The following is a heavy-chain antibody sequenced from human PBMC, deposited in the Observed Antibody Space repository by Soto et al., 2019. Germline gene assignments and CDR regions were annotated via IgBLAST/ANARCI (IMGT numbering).Heavy chain of an antibody. D-gene: IGHD4-4*01. J-gene: IGHJ4*02. CDR1: GGSISSYY. CDR3: ARKNSNYLDFDY. V-gene: IGHV4-59*01. Sequence: PSETLSLTCTVSGGSISSYYWSWIRQPPGKGLEWIGYIYYSGSTNYNPSLKSRVTISVDTSKNQFSLKLSSVTAADTAVYYCARKNSNYLDFDYWGQGTLVTVSS. CDR2: IYYSGST.